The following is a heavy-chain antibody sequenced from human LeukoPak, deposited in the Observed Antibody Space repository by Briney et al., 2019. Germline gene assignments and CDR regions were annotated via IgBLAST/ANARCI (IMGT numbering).Heavy chain of an antibody. Sequence: PGGALRLSCAASRFTSDDYAMHWVRQAPGKGLEWVSLISGDGGSTYYADSVKGRFTISRDNSKNSLYLQMNSLRTEDTALYYCAKDASRVFGYSYGFSAFDIWGQGTMVTVSS. D-gene: IGHD5-18*01. CDR1: RFTSDDYA. CDR2: ISGDGGST. CDR3: AKDASRVFGYSYGFSAFDI. J-gene: IGHJ3*02. V-gene: IGHV3-43*02.